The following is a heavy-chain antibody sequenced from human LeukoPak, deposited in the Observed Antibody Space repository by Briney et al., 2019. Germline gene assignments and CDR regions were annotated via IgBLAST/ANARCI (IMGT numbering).Heavy chain of an antibody. J-gene: IGHJ4*02. V-gene: IGHV4-59*01. D-gene: IGHD2-15*01. CDR2: ISYSGST. CDR3: ARGVVAAPQTFDY. Sequence: SETLSLTCTVSGNSFGDYYWSWIRQPPGKGLEYIGYISYSGSTNYNPSLKSRVTISVDTSKNQFSLKLGSVTAADTAVYYCARGVVAAPQTFDYWGQGTLVTVSS. CDR1: GNSFGDYY.